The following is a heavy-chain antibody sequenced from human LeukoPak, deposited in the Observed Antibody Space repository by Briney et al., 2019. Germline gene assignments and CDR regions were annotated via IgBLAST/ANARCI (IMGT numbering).Heavy chain of an antibody. V-gene: IGHV3-48*03. CDR2: ISSSGSTI. CDR1: GFTFSSYE. J-gene: IGHJ5*02. D-gene: IGHD6-13*01. Sequence: PGGSLRLSCAASGFTFSSYEMNWVRQAPGKGLEWVSYISSSGSTIYYADSVKGRFTISRDNAKNSLYLQMNSLRAEDTAVYYCARGTRRYSSSWYRLDWFDPWGQGTLVTVSS. CDR3: ARGTRRYSSSWYRLDWFDP.